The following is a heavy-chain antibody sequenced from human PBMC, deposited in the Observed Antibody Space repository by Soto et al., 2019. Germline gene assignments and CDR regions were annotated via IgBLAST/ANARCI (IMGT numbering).Heavy chain of an antibody. CDR2: ISYDGSNK. J-gene: IGHJ6*02. CDR1: GFTFSSYG. D-gene: IGHD3-3*01. V-gene: IGHV3-30*18. Sequence: GSLRLSCAASGFTFSSYGMHWVRQAPGKGLEWVAVISYDGSNKYYADSVKGRFTISRDNSKNTLYLQMNSLRAEDTAVYYCAKEGFPYHFWSGYPTPYYYYGMDVWGQGTTVTVSS. CDR3: AKEGFPYHFWSGYPTPYYYYGMDV.